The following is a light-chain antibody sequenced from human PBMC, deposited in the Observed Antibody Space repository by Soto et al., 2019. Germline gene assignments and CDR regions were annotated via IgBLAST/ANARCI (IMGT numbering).Light chain of an antibody. J-gene: IGKJ2*01. CDR3: QQAYT. CDR2: KAS. CDR1: QSISSW. Sequence: DIQMTQSPSTVSASVGDRVTITCRASQSISSWLAWYQQKPGKAPKLLIYKASSLESGVPSRFSGSGSGTEFTLTISSLQPDDFATYYCQQAYTFGQGTKLEIK. V-gene: IGKV1-5*03.